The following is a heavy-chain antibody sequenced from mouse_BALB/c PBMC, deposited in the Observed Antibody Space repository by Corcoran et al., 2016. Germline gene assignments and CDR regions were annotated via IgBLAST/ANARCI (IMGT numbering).Heavy chain of an antibody. CDR2: IDPANGNT. CDR1: GFNIKDTY. J-gene: IGHJ4*01. V-gene: IGHV14-3*02. D-gene: IGHD4-1*01. Sequence: EVQLQQSGAELVKPGASVKLSCTASGFNIKDTYMHWVKQRPEQGLEWIGRIDPANGNTKYDPKFQGKATITADTSSNTAYLQRSSLTSEDTAVYYCAEGGLGAMDYWGQGTSVTVSS. CDR3: AEGGLGAMDY.